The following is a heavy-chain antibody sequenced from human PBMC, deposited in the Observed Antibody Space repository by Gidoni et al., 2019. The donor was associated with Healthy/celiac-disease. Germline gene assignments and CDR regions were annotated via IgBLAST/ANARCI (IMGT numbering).Heavy chain of an antibody. CDR1: GLSVSSNY. V-gene: IGHV3-53*01. Sequence: EVQLVESDGGVIQLGGSLSRSWAASGLSVSSNYMRWVRQASGKGLEWVAVIERGGSTYYADSVKGRVTISRDNSKNTLYLQMNSLRAEDTAVYYCARVSVAVWGVYYFDYWGQGTLVTVSS. CDR3: ARVSVAVWGVYYFDY. D-gene: IGHD6-19*01. J-gene: IGHJ4*02. CDR2: IERGGST.